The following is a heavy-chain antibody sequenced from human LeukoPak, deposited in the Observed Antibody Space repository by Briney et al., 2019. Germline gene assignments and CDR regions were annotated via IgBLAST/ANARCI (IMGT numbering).Heavy chain of an antibody. D-gene: IGHD6-13*01. Sequence: GGSLRLSCAASGFTFSSYSMNWVRQAPGKGLEWVSSISSSSGYIYYADSVKGRFTISRDNAKNSLYLQMNSLRAEDTAVYYCARGSLAAAGTWGQGTLVTVSS. V-gene: IGHV3-21*01. CDR3: ARGSLAAAGT. J-gene: IGHJ5*02. CDR1: GFTFSSYS. CDR2: ISSSSGYI.